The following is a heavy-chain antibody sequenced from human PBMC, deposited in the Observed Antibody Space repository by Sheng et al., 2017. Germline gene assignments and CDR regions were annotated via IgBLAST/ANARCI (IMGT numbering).Heavy chain of an antibody. D-gene: IGHD3-10*01. CDR3: ARGYYYGLSDAFDI. J-gene: IGHJ3*02. Sequence: QVQLQESGPGLVKPSETLSLTCAVSGYSISSGYYWGWIRQPPGKGLEWIVSIYHSGSTYYNPSLKSRVTISVDTSKNQFSLKLSSVTAADTAVYYCARGYYYGLSDAFDIWGQGTMVTVSS. CDR1: GYSISSGYY. V-gene: IGHV4-38-2*01. CDR2: IYHSGST.